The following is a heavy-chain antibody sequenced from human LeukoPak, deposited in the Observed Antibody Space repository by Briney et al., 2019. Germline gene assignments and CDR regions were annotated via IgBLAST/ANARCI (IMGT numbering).Heavy chain of an antibody. CDR1: GYAFTSYD. V-gene: IGHV1-8*01. CDR3: ARASVVPIDP. CDR2: INPNSGNT. J-gene: IGHJ5*02. D-gene: IGHD2-2*01. Sequence: AAVKVSCKASGYAFTSYDINWMRHATGQGLEWMGWINPNSGNTGYAQTFKGRVTMTRNTSISTAYMELSSLRAEDTAVYYCARASVVPIDPWGQGTLVTVSS.